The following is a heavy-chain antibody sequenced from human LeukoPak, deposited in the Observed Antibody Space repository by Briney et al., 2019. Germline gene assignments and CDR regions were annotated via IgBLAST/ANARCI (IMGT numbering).Heavy chain of an antibody. CDR3: ASLWFGELLDS. J-gene: IGHJ4*02. D-gene: IGHD3-10*01. CDR1: GSTFSNYA. CDR2: ISGSGGTT. Sequence: AGVSLRLSCAASGSTFSNYALSWVRQAPGKGLEWVSTISGSGGTTYYADSVKGRSTISRDNSKNTLYLQLSSLRAEDTAVYYCASLWFGELLDSWGQGTLVTVSS. V-gene: IGHV3-23*01.